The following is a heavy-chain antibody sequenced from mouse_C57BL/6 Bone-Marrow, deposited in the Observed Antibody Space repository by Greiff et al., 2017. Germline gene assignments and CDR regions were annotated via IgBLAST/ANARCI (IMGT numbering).Heavy chain of an antibody. J-gene: IGHJ4*01. CDR2: IDPSDSYP. CDR3: ARDYDVNYYAMDY. Sequence: WVKQRPGQGLEWIGEIDPSDSYPNYNQKFKGKATLTVDTSSSTAYMQLSSLTSEDSAVYYCARDYDVNYYAMDYWGQGTSVTVSS. D-gene: IGHD2-4*01. V-gene: IGHV1-50*01.